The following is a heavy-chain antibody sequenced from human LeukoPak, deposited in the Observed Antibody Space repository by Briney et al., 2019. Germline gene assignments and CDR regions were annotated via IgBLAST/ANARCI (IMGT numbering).Heavy chain of an antibody. Sequence: GGSLRLSCAASGFTFSTFAMSWVRQAPGKGLEWVSAISGSGGSTYYADSVKGRFTISRDNAKNSLYLQMNSLRAEDTAVYYCARTPRYFDWLSYDYWGQGTLVTVSS. J-gene: IGHJ4*02. CDR1: GFTFSTFA. V-gene: IGHV3-23*01. D-gene: IGHD3-9*01. CDR2: ISGSGGST. CDR3: ARTPRYFDWLSYDY.